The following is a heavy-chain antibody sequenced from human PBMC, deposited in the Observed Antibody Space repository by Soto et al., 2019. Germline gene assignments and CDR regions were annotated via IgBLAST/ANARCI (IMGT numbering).Heavy chain of an antibody. D-gene: IGHD5-12*01. V-gene: IGHV3-74*01. Sequence: EVQLVESGGILVQPGGSLRLSCAGSGFTFNTNWMHWVRQAPGKGLVWVSRINSDGTKTSYADSVKGRFTISRDNAKNTVYLQMNSLRAEDTAVYYCATVATNSYNWLDPWGQGTLVTVSS. CDR2: INSDGTKT. J-gene: IGHJ5*02. CDR3: ATVATNSYNWLDP. CDR1: GFTFNTNW.